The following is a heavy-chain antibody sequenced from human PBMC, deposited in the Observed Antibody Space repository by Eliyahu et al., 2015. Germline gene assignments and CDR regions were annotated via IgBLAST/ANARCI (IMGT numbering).Heavy chain of an antibody. CDR3: ARELSGIAVARRSGGIDY. V-gene: IGHV4-31*03. Sequence: QVQLQESGPGLVKPSQTLSLTCTVXGGSIXSGGXYWSWIRXHPGKGLEWIGYIYYSGSTYYNPSLKSRVTISVDTSKNQFSLKLSSVTAADTAVYYCARELSGIAVARRSGGIDYWGQGTLVTVSS. J-gene: IGHJ4*02. D-gene: IGHD6-19*01. CDR2: IYYSGST. CDR1: GGSIXSGGXY.